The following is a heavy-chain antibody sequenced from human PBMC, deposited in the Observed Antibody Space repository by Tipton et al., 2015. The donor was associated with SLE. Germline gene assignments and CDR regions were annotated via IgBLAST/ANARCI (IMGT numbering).Heavy chain of an antibody. J-gene: IGHJ3*02. D-gene: IGHD3-22*01. CDR1: GYNFTSYW. Sequence: QLVQSGAEVKKPGESLKISCKGSGYNFTSYWIDWVRQMPGKGLEWLGIIYPGDSDTRYSPSFQGQVTISADKSISTAYLQWSSLKASDTAMYYCARRLYDSGGPGAFDIWGRGTMVTVPS. CDR2: IYPGDSDT. CDR3: ARRLYDSGGPGAFDI. V-gene: IGHV5-51*01.